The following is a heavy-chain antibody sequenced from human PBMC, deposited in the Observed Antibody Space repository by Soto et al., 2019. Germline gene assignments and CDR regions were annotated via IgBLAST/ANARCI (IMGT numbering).Heavy chain of an antibody. Sequence: GGSLRLSCAASGFTFSSYYMSWVRQPPGKGLEWVANIKQDGSEKYYVDSVKGRFTISRDNAKNSLYLQMNSLRVEDAAVYYCVREGYSAGFDIWGQGTMVTVSS. CDR1: GFTFSSYY. D-gene: IGHD5-18*01. J-gene: IGHJ3*02. CDR2: IKQDGSEK. CDR3: VREGYSAGFDI. V-gene: IGHV3-7*01.